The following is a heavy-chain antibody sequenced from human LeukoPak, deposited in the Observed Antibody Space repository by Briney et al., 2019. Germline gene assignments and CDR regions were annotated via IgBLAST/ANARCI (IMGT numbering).Heavy chain of an antibody. CDR1: GFTFSSYE. Sequence: PGGSLRLSCAASGFTFSSYEMNWVRQAPGKGLEWVSYISSSGSAIYYADSVKGRFTISRDNAKNSLYLQMNSLRAEDTAVYYCANQARGDSGSVFLGAYFDYWGQGILVTVSS. V-gene: IGHV3-48*03. CDR2: ISSSGSAI. D-gene: IGHD1-26*01. CDR3: ANQARGDSGSVFLGAYFDY. J-gene: IGHJ4*02.